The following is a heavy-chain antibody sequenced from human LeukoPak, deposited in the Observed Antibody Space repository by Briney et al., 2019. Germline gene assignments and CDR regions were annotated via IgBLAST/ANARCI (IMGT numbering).Heavy chain of an antibody. J-gene: IGHJ4*02. Sequence: SETLSLTCTVSGGSINSYYWSWIQQPAGKGLEWIGRIYSSGSTNYNPSLKSRVSMSVDTSKNQFSLKLTSVTAADTAVYYCARGGKATVVTMWGQGILVTASS. D-gene: IGHD4-23*01. CDR1: GGSINSYY. CDR3: ARGGKATVVTM. V-gene: IGHV4-4*07. CDR2: IYSSGST.